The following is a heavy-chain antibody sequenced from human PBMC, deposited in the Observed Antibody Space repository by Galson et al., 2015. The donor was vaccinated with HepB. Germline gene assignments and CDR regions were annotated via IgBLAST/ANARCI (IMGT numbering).Heavy chain of an antibody. CDR2: ISSSSSYI. J-gene: IGHJ4*02. D-gene: IGHD6-19*01. CDR3: ANFGYSSGWFVG. V-gene: IGHV3-21*01. CDR1: GFTFSSYW. Sequence: SLRLSCAASGFTFSSYWMNWVRQAPGKGLEWVSSISSSSSYIYYADSVKGRFTISRDNAKNSLYLQMNRLRAEDTAVYYCANFGYSSGWFVGWGQGTLVTVSS.